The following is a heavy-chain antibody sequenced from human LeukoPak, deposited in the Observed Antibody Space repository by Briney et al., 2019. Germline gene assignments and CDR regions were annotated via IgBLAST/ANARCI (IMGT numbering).Heavy chain of an antibody. CDR1: GGSISGHY. V-gene: IGHV4-59*11. Sequence: SETLSLTCIVSGGSISGHYWSCIRQHPGMGREWIGCIYNSDSGSTNYNPSLKSRVTISVDTSKNQFTLKLSSVTAADTAVYYCARGGHYGLDYWGQGTLVTVSS. J-gene: IGHJ4*02. CDR3: ARGGHYGLDY. D-gene: IGHD3-10*01. CDR2: IYNSDSGST.